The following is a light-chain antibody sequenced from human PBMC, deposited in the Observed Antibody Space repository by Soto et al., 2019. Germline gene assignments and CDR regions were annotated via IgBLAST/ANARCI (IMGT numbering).Light chain of an antibody. J-gene: IGKJ4*01. CDR3: HQIFSPPPT. V-gene: IGKV1-39*01. Sequence: DIQMTQSPSSLSASVGETVIITCRSSQTVYTYLNWYQQKPGKAPALLIHSASALQSGVPSRFSGSGSGTDSTLTTAGLQPEDFATYYCHQIFSPPPTFGGGTKVEVK. CDR1: QTVYTY. CDR2: SAS.